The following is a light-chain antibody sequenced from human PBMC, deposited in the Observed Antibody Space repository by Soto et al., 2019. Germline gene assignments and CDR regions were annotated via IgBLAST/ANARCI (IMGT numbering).Light chain of an antibody. CDR2: ASS. V-gene: IGKV1-39*01. J-gene: IGKJ4*01. CDR3: QQSYSTPLT. Sequence: DIQMTPSPSSLSASVGDRVTICCRASQRISNYLNWYHQKLGKAPKLLIYASSTLQSGVPSRFSGSGSGTDFTLTISSLQPEDFAAYYCQQSYSTPLTFGGGTKVDI. CDR1: QRISNY.